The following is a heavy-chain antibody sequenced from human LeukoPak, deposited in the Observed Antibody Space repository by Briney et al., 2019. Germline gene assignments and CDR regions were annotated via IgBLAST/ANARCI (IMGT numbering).Heavy chain of an antibody. V-gene: IGHV3-23*01. CDR3: AKGPFGVVIMGGGIFDY. D-gene: IGHD3-3*01. J-gene: IGHJ4*02. Sequence: PGGSLRLSCAASGFTFSSYAMSWVRQAPGKGLEWVSAISGSGGSTYYADSVKGRFTISRDNSKNTLYLQMNSLRAEDTAVYYCAKGPFGVVIMGGGIFDYWGQGTLVTVSS. CDR2: ISGSGGST. CDR1: GFTFSSYA.